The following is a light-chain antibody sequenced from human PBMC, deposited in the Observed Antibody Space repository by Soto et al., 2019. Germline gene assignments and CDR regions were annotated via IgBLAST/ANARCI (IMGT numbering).Light chain of an antibody. J-gene: IGKJ1*01. V-gene: IGKV3-15*01. CDR2: GAS. CDR1: QSVSRK. Sequence: EIVLTQSPATLSLSPGERATLSCRASQSVSRKLAWYQQTRGQAPRLLIYGASTRATGVPARFSGSGSGTEFALIISNLLSEDYGLYDFQQYDKGFGPLGQGTKVEIK. CDR3: QQYDKGFGP.